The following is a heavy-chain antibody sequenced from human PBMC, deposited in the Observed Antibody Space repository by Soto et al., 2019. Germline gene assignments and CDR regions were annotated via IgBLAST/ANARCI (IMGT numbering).Heavy chain of an antibody. CDR3: AKEFQQLNGNSSCWYDYYYYCGMDV. CDR1: GFTFSSYG. Sequence: QVQLVESGGGVVQPGRSLRLSCAASGFTFSSYGMHWVRQAPGKGLEWVAVISYDGSNKYYADSVKGRFTISRDNYKNSMYLQMNCLRAEDTAVYYCAKEFQQLNGNSSCWYDYYYYCGMDVWGQGTTVTVSS. D-gene: IGHD6-19*01. CDR2: ISYDGSNK. V-gene: IGHV3-30*18. J-gene: IGHJ6*02.